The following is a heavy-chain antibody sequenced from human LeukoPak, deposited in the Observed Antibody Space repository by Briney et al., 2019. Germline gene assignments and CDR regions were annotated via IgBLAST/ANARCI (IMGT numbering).Heavy chain of an antibody. CDR2: ISSSGSTI. CDR3: AREDWVVPAAMRMGDYYYGMDV. J-gene: IGHJ6*04. D-gene: IGHD2-2*01. V-gene: IGHV3-48*03. Sequence: PGGSLRLSCAASGFPFRSYEMSWVRQAPGKGLEWVSYISSSGSTIYYADSVKGRYTISRDNAKNSLYLQMNSLRAEGTAVYYCAREDWVVPAAMRMGDYYYGMDVWGKGTTVTVSS. CDR1: GFPFRSYE.